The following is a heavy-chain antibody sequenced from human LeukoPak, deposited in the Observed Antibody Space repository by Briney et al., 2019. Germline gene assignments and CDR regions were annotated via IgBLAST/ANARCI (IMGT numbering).Heavy chain of an antibody. CDR2: ILSTGTT. J-gene: IGHJ5*02. V-gene: IGHV3-23*01. CDR3: ATVKYDYGDPVGWFDP. CDR1: GFPFSASA. Sequence: GGSLRLSCAASGFPFSASAMTWVRQPPGKGLEWVSHILSTGTTYYADSVRGRFTISRDNYKNTLYLLMPSLRADDTAVYYCATVKYDYGDPVGWFDPWGQGTLVTVSS. D-gene: IGHD4-17*01.